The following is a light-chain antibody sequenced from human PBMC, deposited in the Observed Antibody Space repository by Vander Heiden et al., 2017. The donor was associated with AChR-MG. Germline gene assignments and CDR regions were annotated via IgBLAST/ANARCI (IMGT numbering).Light chain of an antibody. CDR3: SSYTSSSTFYV. Sequence: QSALTPPASVSGSPGQSITISCPGTSSDVGGYNYVSWYQQHPGKAPKLMIYDVSNRPSGVPNRFSGSKSGNTASLTISGLQAEDEADYYCSSYTSSSTFYVFGTGTKVTVL. V-gene: IGLV2-14*01. CDR1: SSDVGGYNY. J-gene: IGLJ1*01. CDR2: DVS.